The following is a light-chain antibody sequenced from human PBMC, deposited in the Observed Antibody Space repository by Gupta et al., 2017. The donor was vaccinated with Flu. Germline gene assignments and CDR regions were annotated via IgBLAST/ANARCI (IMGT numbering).Light chain of an antibody. J-gene: IGKJ5*01. Sequence: DIVLTQSPDSLAVSLGERASMNCRSSQSLLYSSNNKNYLAWYQQKPGQPPKLLIYWASTRESGVPDRFSGSGSGTDLTLTISSLQVEDVAVYFCQQYYGTPPITFGPGTRLEIK. CDR1: QSLLYSSNNKNY. CDR3: QQYYGTPPIT. CDR2: WAS. V-gene: IGKV4-1*01.